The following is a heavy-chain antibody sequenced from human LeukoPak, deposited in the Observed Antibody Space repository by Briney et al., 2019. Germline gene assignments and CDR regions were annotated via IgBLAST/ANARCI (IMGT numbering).Heavy chain of an antibody. J-gene: IGHJ4*02. CDR3: ARERGGDYYGPFFDY. CDR1: GFTFSSYR. Sequence: GGPLRLSCAASGFTFSSYRMNWVRHAPGKGLEWVSYISRSSSTIYYADSVKGRFTISRDNAKNSLYLQMNSLRAEDTAVYYCARERGGDYYGPFFDYWGQGTLVTVSS. CDR2: ISRSSSTI. D-gene: IGHD3-10*01. V-gene: IGHV3-48*01.